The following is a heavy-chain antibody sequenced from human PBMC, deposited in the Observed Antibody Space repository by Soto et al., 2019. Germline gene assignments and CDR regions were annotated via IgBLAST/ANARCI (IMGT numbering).Heavy chain of an antibody. CDR2: INQSGST. Sequence: QVQLQQWGAGLLKPSETLSLSCAVYGASFSGYYWNWIRQPPGKGLEWIGEINQSGSTNYSPSLKTRVTISVDTSKKQFSLRVISVTAAATAVYYCARRFSGSGRYFDYWGQGTLVTVSS. CDR3: ARRFSGSGRYFDY. D-gene: IGHD2-15*01. CDR1: GASFSGYY. V-gene: IGHV4-34*02. J-gene: IGHJ4*02.